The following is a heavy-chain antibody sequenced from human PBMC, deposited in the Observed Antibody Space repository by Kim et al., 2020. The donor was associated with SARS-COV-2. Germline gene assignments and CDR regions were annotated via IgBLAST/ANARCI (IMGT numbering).Heavy chain of an antibody. D-gene: IGHD3-22*01. V-gene: IGHV3-9*01. CDR1: GFTFDDYA. CDR3: AKGLIASYYYDSSGYPHLDAFDI. CDR2: ISWNSGSI. J-gene: IGHJ3*02. Sequence: GGSLRLSCAASGFTFDDYAMHWVRQAPGKGLEWVSGISWNSGSIGYADSVKGRFTISRDNAKNSLYLQMNSLRAEDTALYYCAKGLIASYYYDSSGYPHLDAFDIWGQGTMVTVSS.